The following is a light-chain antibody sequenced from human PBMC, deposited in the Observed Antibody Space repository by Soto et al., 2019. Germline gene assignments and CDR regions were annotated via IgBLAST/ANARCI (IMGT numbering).Light chain of an antibody. Sequence: EIVLTQSPGTLSLSPGERATLSCRASQSVSSSYLAWYQQKPGQAPRLLIYGASNRATGIPDRFSGSGSGTDFTLTISRLEPEDFAVYYCHQYDSWTFGQETKVDI. V-gene: IGKV3-20*01. CDR3: HQYDSWT. CDR2: GAS. J-gene: IGKJ1*01. CDR1: QSVSSSY.